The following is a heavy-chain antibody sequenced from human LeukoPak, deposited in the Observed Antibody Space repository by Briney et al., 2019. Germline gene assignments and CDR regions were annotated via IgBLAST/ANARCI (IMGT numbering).Heavy chain of an antibody. D-gene: IGHD3-9*01. Sequence: PGGSLRLSCAASRFTFSDYYMSWIRQAPGKGLEWVAVISYDGSNKYYADSVKGRFTISRDNSKNTLYLQMNSLRAEDTAVYYCARGGNILTGYSIDYWGQGTLVTVSS. CDR2: ISYDGSNK. CDR3: ARGGNILTGYSIDY. V-gene: IGHV3-30-3*01. J-gene: IGHJ4*02. CDR1: RFTFSDYY.